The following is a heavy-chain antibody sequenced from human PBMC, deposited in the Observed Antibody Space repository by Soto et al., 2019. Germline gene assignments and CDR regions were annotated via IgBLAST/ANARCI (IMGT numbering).Heavy chain of an antibody. J-gene: IGHJ4*02. Sequence: GGSLRLSCAASGFTFSTYAMSWVRQAPGKGLQWVSAVSGSGYSTYYADSVKGRFTISRDNSKNTLYLQMNSLRAEDTAIYYCAKDIYASGSFVASHYWGQGTLVTVSS. CDR1: GFTFSTYA. CDR3: AKDIYASGSFVASHY. CDR2: VSGSGYST. D-gene: IGHD3-10*01. V-gene: IGHV3-23*01.